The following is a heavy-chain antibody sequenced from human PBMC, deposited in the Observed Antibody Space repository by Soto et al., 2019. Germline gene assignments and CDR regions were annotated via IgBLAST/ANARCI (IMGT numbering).Heavy chain of an antibody. J-gene: IGHJ5*01. V-gene: IGHV4-59*01. D-gene: IGHD3-10*02. CDR1: GGSISSYY. Sequence: QVQLQESGPGLVKPSETLSLTCTVSGGSISSYYWSWIRQPPGKGLEWIGFIFYSGSTSYNPSLKSRVTISIDTAEYQFSLKLNSVTAADTAVYYCASMIGDPVLSFASCGQGTLVAVSS. CDR3: ASMIGDPVLSFAS. CDR2: IFYSGST.